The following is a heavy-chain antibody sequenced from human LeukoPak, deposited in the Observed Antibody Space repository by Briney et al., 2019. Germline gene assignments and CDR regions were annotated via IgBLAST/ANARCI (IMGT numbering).Heavy chain of an antibody. D-gene: IGHD2-2*01. V-gene: IGHV3-7*01. CDR2: INQDGGEK. Sequence: GGSLRLSCAASGFAFTNYWMSWVRQAPGKGLEWVANINQDGGEKYYVDSVKGRFTIFRDNAKNSLYLQMNSLRAEDTAVYHCATGRSCTTCYLPDYWGQGTLVTVSS. CDR3: ATGRSCTTCYLPDY. CDR1: GFAFTNYW. J-gene: IGHJ4*02.